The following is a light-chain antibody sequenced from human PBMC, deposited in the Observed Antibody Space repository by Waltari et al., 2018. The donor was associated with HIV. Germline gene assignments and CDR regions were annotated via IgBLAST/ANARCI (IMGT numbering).Light chain of an antibody. CDR1: QGISNS. V-gene: IGKV1-NL1*01. Sequence: DIQMTQSSSSLSASVGDRVNITCRASQGISNSLAWYQQKPGKAPKLLLYAASRLESGVPSRFSGSGSGTDYSLTISSLQPEDFATYFCQQYYRSPRTFGQGTKVEIK. J-gene: IGKJ1*01. CDR3: QQYYRSPRT. CDR2: AAS.